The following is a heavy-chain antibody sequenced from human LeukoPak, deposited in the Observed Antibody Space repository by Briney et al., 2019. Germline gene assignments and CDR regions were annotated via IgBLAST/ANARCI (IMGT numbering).Heavy chain of an antibody. D-gene: IGHD2-2*01. CDR3: ARHYLSDGILSTFDP. J-gene: IGHJ5*02. Sequence: SETLSLTCTVSGGSISSSPYYWGWIRQPPGKGLEWIGTIYYRGSTYSNPSLNSRVTISLDTSKNQFSLRLRSVTAADTALYYCARHYLSDGILSTFDPWGQGTLATVSS. V-gene: IGHV4-39*01. CDR1: GGSISSSPYY. CDR2: IYYRGST.